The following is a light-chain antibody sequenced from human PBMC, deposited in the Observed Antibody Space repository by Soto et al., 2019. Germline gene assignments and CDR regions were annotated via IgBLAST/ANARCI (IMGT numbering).Light chain of an antibody. CDR2: EGS. Sequence: QSALTQPASVSGSPGQSITISCTGTSSDVGSYNLVSWYQQHPGKAPKLMMYEGSKRPSGVSNRFSGSKSGNTASLTISGLQAEDEADYYCCSYAGSSTLFLFGGGTKVTVL. J-gene: IGLJ2*01. CDR1: SSDVGSYNL. V-gene: IGLV2-23*01. CDR3: CSYAGSSTLFL.